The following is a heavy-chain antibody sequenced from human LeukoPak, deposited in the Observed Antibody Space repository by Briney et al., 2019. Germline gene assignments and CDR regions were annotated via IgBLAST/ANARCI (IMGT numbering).Heavy chain of an antibody. CDR3: ARAVATILYFDY. CDR2: INAGGT. Sequence: GGSLRLSCVASGFTFSNYAMTWVRQAPGKGLEWVSSINAGGTYYADSVKGRFTISRDNSKNTVYLQMSSLRAEDTAIYYCARAVATILYFDYWGQGALVTVSS. D-gene: IGHD5-12*01. CDR1: GFTFSNYA. J-gene: IGHJ4*02. V-gene: IGHV3-23*01.